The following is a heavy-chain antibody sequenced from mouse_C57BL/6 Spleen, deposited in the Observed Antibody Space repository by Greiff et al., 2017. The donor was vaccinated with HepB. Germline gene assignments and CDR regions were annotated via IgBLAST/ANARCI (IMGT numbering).Heavy chain of an antibody. CDR3: ASHYGSGFAY. CDR2: IWSGGST. Sequence: VKLVESGPGLVQPSQSLSITCTVSGFSLTSYGVHWVRQSPGKGLEWLGVIWSGGSTDYNAAFISRLSISKDNSKSQVFFKMNSLQADDTAIYYCASHYGSGFAYWGQGTLVTVSA. CDR1: GFSLTSYG. D-gene: IGHD1-1*01. V-gene: IGHV2-2*01. J-gene: IGHJ3*01.